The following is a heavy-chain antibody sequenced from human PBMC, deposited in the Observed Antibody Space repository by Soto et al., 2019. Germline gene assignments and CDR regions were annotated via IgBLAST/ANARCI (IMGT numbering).Heavy chain of an antibody. D-gene: IGHD4-17*01. V-gene: IGHV3-48*02. CDR2: ISSSSSTI. CDR1: GFTFSSYS. J-gene: IGHJ2*01. CDR3: ARGSIDYGGNFLAMDPYWYFDL. Sequence: EVQLVESGGGLVQPGGSLRLSCAASGFTFSSYSMNWVRQAPGKGLEWVSYISSSSSTIYYADSVKGRFTISRDNAKNSLYLQMNSLRDEDTAVYYCARGSIDYGGNFLAMDPYWYFDLWGRGTLVTVSS.